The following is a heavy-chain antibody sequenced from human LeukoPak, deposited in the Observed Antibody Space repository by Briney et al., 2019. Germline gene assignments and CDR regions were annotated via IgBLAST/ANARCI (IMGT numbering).Heavy chain of an antibody. CDR3: AGSVGNSNDY. CDR1: GFTFDGYA. J-gene: IGHJ4*02. V-gene: IGHV3-9*01. D-gene: IGHD4-23*01. CDR2: ISCNSESI. Sequence: PGRSLRLSCAASGFTFDGYAMHWVRQAPGKGLEWVSRISCNSESIGYADSVKGRFTISRDNAKNSLYLQMNSLRAEDTAVYYCAGSVGNSNDYWGQGTLVTVSS.